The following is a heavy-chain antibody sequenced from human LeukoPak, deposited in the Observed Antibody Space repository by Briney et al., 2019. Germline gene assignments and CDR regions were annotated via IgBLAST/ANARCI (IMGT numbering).Heavy chain of an antibody. J-gene: IGHJ4*02. CDR1: GFTFSIHW. CDR3: ARVGDENYFDY. D-gene: IGHD3-16*01. Sequence: GGSLRLSCVASGFTFSIHWMTWVRQAPGKGREWVATIKPDGNDKFFVDSVKGRFTISRDNAKNSLYLQMNSLRAEDTAVYYCARVGDENYFDYWGQGTLVIVSS. CDR2: IKPDGNDK. V-gene: IGHV3-7*01.